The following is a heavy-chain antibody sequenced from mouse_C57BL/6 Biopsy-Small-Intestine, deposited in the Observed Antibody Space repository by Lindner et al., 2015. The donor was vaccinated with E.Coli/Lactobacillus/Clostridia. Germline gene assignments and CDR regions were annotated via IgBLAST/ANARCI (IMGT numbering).Heavy chain of an antibody. Sequence: VQLQESGPVLVKPGASVKMSCKASGYTFTDYYTNWVKQSHGKSLEWVGVINPYNGGTSYNQKFKGKATLTVDKSSSTAYMELNSLTSEDSAVYYCAREGGYDGFDYWGQGTTLTVSS. CDR1: GYTFTDYY. V-gene: IGHV1-19*01. J-gene: IGHJ2*01. CDR3: AREGGYDGFDY. D-gene: IGHD2-3*01. CDR2: INPYNGGT.